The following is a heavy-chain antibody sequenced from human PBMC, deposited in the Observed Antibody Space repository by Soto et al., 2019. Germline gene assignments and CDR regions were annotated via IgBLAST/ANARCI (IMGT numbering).Heavy chain of an antibody. CDR1: GFTFSSYG. V-gene: IGHV3-33*06. CDR3: AKVLTYYYDSSGYLNPDAFDI. Sequence: PGGSLRLSCAASGFTFSSYGMHWVRQAPGKGLEWVAVIWYDGSNKYYADSVKGRFTISRDNSKNTLYLQMNSLRAEDTAVYYCAKVLTYYYDSSGYLNPDAFDIWGQGTMVTVSS. J-gene: IGHJ3*02. D-gene: IGHD3-22*01. CDR2: IWYDGSNK.